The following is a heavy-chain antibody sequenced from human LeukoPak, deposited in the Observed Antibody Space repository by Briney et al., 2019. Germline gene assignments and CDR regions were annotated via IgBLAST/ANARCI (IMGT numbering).Heavy chain of an antibody. CDR2: ISYDGSNK. D-gene: IGHD3-10*01. CDR3: ARDKVVTMVRGVTTNIFDY. V-gene: IGHV3-30*04. Sequence: GRSLRLSCAASGFTFSSYAMHWVRQAPGKGLEWVAVISYDGSNKYYADSVKGRFTISRDNSKNTLYLQMNSLRAEDTAVYYCARDKVVTMVRGVTTNIFDYWGQGTLVTVSS. CDR1: GFTFSSYA. J-gene: IGHJ4*02.